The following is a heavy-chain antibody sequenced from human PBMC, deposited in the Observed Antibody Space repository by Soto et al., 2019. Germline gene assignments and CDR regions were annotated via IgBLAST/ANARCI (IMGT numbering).Heavy chain of an antibody. CDR2: IYHSGST. CDR1: GGSISSSNW. D-gene: IGHD4-4*01. Sequence: SETLSLTCAVSGGSISSSNWWSWVRQPPGKGLEWIGEIYHSGSTNYNPSPKSRVTISVDTSKNQFSLKLSSVTAADTAVYYCARTVSDWFDPWGQGTLVTVSS. CDR3: ARTVSDWFDP. V-gene: IGHV4-4*02. J-gene: IGHJ5*02.